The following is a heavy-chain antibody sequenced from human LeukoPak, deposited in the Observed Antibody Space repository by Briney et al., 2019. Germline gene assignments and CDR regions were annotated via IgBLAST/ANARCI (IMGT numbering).Heavy chain of an antibody. CDR3: ARRRYYYDSSGYYP. CDR1: GGSFSGYY. Sequence: SETLSHTCAVYGGSFSGYYWSWIRQPPGKGLEWIGEINHSGSTNYNPSLKSRVTISVDTSKNQFSLKLSSVTAADTAVYYCARRRYYYDSSGYYPWGQGTLVTVSS. CDR2: INHSGST. V-gene: IGHV4-34*01. D-gene: IGHD3-22*01. J-gene: IGHJ5*02.